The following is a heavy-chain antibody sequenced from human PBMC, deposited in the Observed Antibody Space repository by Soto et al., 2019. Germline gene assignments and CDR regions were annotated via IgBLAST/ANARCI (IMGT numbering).Heavy chain of an antibody. CDR1: GFTFSSYG. D-gene: IGHD5-12*01. CDR2: ISYDGSNK. J-gene: IGHJ6*02. CDR3: AKGGGYDFYYYYGMDV. Sequence: GGSLRLSCAASGFTFSSYGMHWVRQAPGKGLEWVAVISYDGSNKYYADSVKGRFTISRDNSKNTLYLQMNSLRAEDTAVYYCAKGGGYDFYYYYGMDVWGQGPTVTVSS. V-gene: IGHV3-30*18.